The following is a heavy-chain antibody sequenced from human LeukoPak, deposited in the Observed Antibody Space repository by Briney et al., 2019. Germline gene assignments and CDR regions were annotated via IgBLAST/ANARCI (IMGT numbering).Heavy chain of an antibody. CDR2: IYTSGST. D-gene: IGHD6-6*01. J-gene: IGHJ3*02. CDR1: GGSISSGSYY. Sequence: SETLSLTCTVSGGSISSGSYYWSWIRQPAGKGLEWIGRIYTSGSTNYNPSLKSRVTISVDTSKNQFSLKLSSVTAADTAVYYCASGLVRLNDAFDIWGQGTMVTVSS. V-gene: IGHV4-61*02. CDR3: ASGLVRLNDAFDI.